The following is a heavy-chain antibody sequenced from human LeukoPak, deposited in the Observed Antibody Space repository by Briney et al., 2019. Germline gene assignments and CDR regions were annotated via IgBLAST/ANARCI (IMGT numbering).Heavy chain of an antibody. J-gene: IGHJ4*02. V-gene: IGHV1-18*01. D-gene: IGHD2-8*01. CDR3: ARDCSNGVCFPRDY. CDR1: GYTLSDYG. Sequence: ASVKVSCKASGYTLSDYGISWVRQAPGQGLEWLGWSTTYNGNRKYAEKFQGRVTMTTDTSTSTYYMEMRSLRSDDTAIYYCARDCSNGVCFPRDYWGQGTQITVST. CDR2: STTYNGNR.